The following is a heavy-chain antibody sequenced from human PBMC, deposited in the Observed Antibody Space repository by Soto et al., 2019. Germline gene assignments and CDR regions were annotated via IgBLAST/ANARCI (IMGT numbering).Heavy chain of an antibody. CDR2: INHSGST. Sequence: KPSKTLSLTCAVYGGSFSGYYWSWIRQPPGKGLEWIGEINHSGSTNYNPSLKSRVTISVDTSKNQFSLKLSSVTAADTAVYYCARQNQYYDFWSGYHNYYYYGMDVWGQGTTVTGSS. CDR3: ARQNQYYDFWSGYHNYYYYGMDV. V-gene: IGHV4-34*01. D-gene: IGHD3-3*01. CDR1: GGSFSGYY. J-gene: IGHJ6*02.